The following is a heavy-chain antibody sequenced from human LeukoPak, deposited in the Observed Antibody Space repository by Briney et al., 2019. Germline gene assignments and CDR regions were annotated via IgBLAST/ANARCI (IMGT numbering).Heavy chain of an antibody. D-gene: IGHD1-1*01. CDR2: IYYSGST. CDR1: GGSISSSSYY. Sequence: PSETLSLTCTVSGGSISSSSYYWGWIRQPPGKGLEWIGSIYYSGSTYYNPSLKSRVTISVDTSKNQFSLKLSSVTAADTAVYYCAREVHVTIPRGRYYYYGMDVWGQGTTVTVSS. J-gene: IGHJ6*02. CDR3: AREVHVTIPRGRYYYYGMDV. V-gene: IGHV4-39*07.